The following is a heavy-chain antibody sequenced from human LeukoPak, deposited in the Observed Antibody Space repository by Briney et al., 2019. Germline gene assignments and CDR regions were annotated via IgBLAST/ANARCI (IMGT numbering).Heavy chain of an antibody. CDR2: ISGSGGST. D-gene: IGHD2-2*01. V-gene: IGHV3-23*01. CDR3: AKGYCSSTSCYVWYGEYFQH. J-gene: IGHJ1*01. Sequence: GGSLRLSCAASGFTFSSYAMSWVRQAPGKGLGWVSAISGSGGSTYYADSVKGRFTISRDNSKNTLYLQMNSLRAEDTAVYYCAKGYCSSTSCYVWYGEYFQHWGQGTLVTVSS. CDR1: GFTFSSYA.